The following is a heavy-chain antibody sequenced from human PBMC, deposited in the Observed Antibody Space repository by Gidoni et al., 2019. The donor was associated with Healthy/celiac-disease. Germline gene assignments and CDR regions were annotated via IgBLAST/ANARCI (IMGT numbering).Heavy chain of an antibody. CDR2: ISGSGGST. Sequence: EVQLLESGGGLVQPGGSLRLSCAASGFTFSSYAMSWVRQAPGKGLEWVSAISGSGGSTYYADSVKGRFTISRDNSKNTLYPQMNSLRAEDTAVYYCAKSPRQQLVRDYFDYWGQGTLVTVSS. J-gene: IGHJ4*02. CDR1: GFTFSSYA. V-gene: IGHV3-23*01. CDR3: AKSPRQQLVRDYFDY. D-gene: IGHD6-13*01.